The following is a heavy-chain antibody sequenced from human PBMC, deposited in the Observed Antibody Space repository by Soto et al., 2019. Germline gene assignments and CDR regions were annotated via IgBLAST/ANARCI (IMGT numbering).Heavy chain of an antibody. D-gene: IGHD2-15*01. CDR1: GFTVSSNY. CDR3: ARDSRSCSGGSCYSFIGLDY. J-gene: IGHJ4*02. CDR2: IYSGGST. V-gene: IGHV3-66*01. Sequence: GWSQSVSSGAAGFTVSSNYMNWIRPTPGKGLDWVSVIYSGGSTYYADSVKGRFTISRDNSKNTLYLQMNSLRAEDTAVYYCARDSRSCSGGSCYSFIGLDYRGQGTLVTVSS.